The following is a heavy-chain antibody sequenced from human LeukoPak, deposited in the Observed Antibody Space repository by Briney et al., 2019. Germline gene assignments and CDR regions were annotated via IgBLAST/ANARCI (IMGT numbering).Heavy chain of an antibody. CDR3: AKTTWPAYFDY. J-gene: IGHJ4*02. Sequence: GGSLRLSCAASGFTFSSYWMHWVRQAPGKGLVWVSRINSDGGSTSYADSVKGRFTISRDNAKNTLYLQMNSLRAEDTAVYYCAKTTWPAYFDYWGQGTLVTVSS. D-gene: IGHD4-17*01. V-gene: IGHV3-74*01. CDR2: INSDGGST. CDR1: GFTFSSYW.